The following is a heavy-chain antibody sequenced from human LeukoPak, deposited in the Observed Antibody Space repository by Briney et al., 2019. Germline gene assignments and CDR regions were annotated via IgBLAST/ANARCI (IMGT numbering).Heavy chain of an antibody. Sequence: SETLSLTCTVSGGSINSSNYYWGWIRQPPGKGLEWIGNIYYSGSTYYNPSLKSRVTISVDTSKNQFSLKLSSVTAADTAVYYCARDFDSRGLGRGHFDYWGQGTLVTVSS. CDR3: ARDFDSRGLGRGHFDY. D-gene: IGHD1-26*01. V-gene: IGHV4-39*02. CDR2: IYYSGST. J-gene: IGHJ4*02. CDR1: GGSINSSNYY.